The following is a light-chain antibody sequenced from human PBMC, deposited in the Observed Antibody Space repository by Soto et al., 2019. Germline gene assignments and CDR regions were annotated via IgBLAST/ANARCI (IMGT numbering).Light chain of an antibody. CDR1: SSDVGGYNY. Sequence: QSVLTQPPSASGSPGQSVTISCTGTSSDVGGYNYVAWYQQHPGKAPKLMIYEVSKRPSGVPDRFSGSKSGNTASLTVSGLQADDEAHYYCSSYAGSKNYVFGAGTKVNV. CDR3: SSYAGSKNYV. V-gene: IGLV2-8*01. J-gene: IGLJ1*01. CDR2: EVS.